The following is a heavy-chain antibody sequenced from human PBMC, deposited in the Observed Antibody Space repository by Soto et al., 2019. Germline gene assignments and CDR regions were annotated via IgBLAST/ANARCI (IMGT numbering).Heavy chain of an antibody. Sequence: SETLSLTCTVSGDSISSCHYYWIWVRQPPGQELVWNGSICYRGSTYYSPSLKSRVTIYVDTYKNQLYLNLISATAADMAVYECARHLHPTTGYCPNTSCYHFDSWGQGTLVTVSS. CDR2: ICYRGST. CDR3: ARHLHPTTGYCPNTSCYHFDS. D-gene: IGHD2-2*03. V-gene: IGHV4-39*01. J-gene: IGHJ4*02. CDR1: GDSISSCHYY.